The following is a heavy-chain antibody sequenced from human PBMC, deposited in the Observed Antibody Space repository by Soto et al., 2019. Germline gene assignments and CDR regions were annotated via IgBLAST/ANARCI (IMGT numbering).Heavy chain of an antibody. CDR3: ARGGEAAIFAV. CDR1: GGSISSGGYS. V-gene: IGHV4-30-2*01. CDR2: IYHSGST. Sequence: SETLSLTCAVSGGSISSGGYSCSWIQQPPGKGLEWIGYIYHSGSTYYNPSLKSRVTISVDRSKNQFSLKLSPVTAADTAVYYCARGGEAAIFAVWGQGTMVTVSS. J-gene: IGHJ3*01. D-gene: IGHD3-16*01.